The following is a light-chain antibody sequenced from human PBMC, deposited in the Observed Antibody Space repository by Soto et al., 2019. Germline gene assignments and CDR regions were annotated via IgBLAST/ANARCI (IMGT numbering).Light chain of an antibody. J-gene: IGLJ1*01. CDR3: SSYTSSSTRV. CDR1: SRDVGAYDY. CDR2: EVS. Sequence: SALTQPASVSGSPGQSIAISCTGTSRDVGAYDYVSWYQQHPDKAPKLMIYEVSNRPSGVSNRFSGSKSVNTATLTISGLQAEDEADYYCSSYTSSSTRVFGTGTKVTVL. V-gene: IGLV2-14*03.